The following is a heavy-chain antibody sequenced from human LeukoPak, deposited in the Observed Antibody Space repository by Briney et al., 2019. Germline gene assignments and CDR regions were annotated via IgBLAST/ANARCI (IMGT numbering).Heavy chain of an antibody. V-gene: IGHV4-59*12. J-gene: IGHJ4*02. CDR3: ARENPTTSLGDY. Sequence: NPSETLSLTCSVSDDSITMYYWTWLRQPPGKGLEWIGYVDHTGSTNYNPSLKSRVTISVDTSKNQFSLKLSSVTAADTAVYYCARENPTTSLGDYWGQGTLVTVSS. D-gene: IGHD7-27*01. CDR2: VDHTGST. CDR1: DDSITMYY.